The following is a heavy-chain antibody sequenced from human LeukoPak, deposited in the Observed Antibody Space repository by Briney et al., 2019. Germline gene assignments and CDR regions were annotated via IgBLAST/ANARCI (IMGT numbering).Heavy chain of an antibody. CDR1: GDSITSRSFY. D-gene: IGHD3-3*02. Sequence: SETLSLTCFVSGDSITSRSFYWGWIRQPPGKNLEWIGNVYYNGRTSYNPSLKTRVTISVDTSRNHFSLKLTSVTAADTAVYYCANIFGTPRNNMDVWGKGTTVTVSS. CDR2: VYYNGRT. CDR3: ANIFGTPRNNMDV. J-gene: IGHJ6*03. V-gene: IGHV4-39*02.